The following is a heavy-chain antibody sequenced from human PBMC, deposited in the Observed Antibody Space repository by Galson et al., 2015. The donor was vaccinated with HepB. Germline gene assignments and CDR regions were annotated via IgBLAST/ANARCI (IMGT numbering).Heavy chain of an antibody. CDR1: GYTFTSYG. CDR2: ISAYNGNT. V-gene: IGHV1-18*04. J-gene: IGHJ6*02. CDR3: ATDSNPTYYYYGMDV. D-gene: IGHD4-11*01. Sequence: SVKVSCKASGYTFTSYGISWVRQAPGQGLEWMGWISAYNGNTNYAQKLQGRVTMTTDTSTSTAYMELRSLRSDDTAVYYCATDSNPTYYYYGMDVWGQGTTVTVSS.